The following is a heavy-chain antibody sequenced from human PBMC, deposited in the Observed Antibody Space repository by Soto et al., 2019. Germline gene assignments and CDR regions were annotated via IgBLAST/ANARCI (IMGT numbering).Heavy chain of an antibody. CDR1: GGSVSSRTYC. V-gene: IGHV4-61*01. Sequence: SETLSLTCNVSGGSVSSRTYCWSWIRQPPGKGIEWIGYIYNSVITNYNPSLKSRVTISVDTSKNQFSLKLTSVTAADTAVYYCARDIRPHYYGSGSRYGMDVWGQGTTVTVSS. CDR3: ARDIRPHYYGSGSRYGMDV. D-gene: IGHD3-10*01. J-gene: IGHJ6*02. CDR2: IYNSVIT.